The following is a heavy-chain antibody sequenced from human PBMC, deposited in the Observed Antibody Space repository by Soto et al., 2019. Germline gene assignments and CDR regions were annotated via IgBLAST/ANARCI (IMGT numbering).Heavy chain of an antibody. V-gene: IGHV3-23*01. CDR2: ISGSGGST. CDR1: GFTSISFA. Sequence: VVFLRLCCGASGFTSISFAMRCVRQAPGKGLEWVSAISGSGGSTYYADSVKGRFTISRDNSKNTLYLKMNSLRAEDTAVYYCAKFPPGITGDFDFWVQRTLVTVSS. D-gene: IGHD7-27*01. CDR3: AKFPPGITGDFDF. J-gene: IGHJ4*02.